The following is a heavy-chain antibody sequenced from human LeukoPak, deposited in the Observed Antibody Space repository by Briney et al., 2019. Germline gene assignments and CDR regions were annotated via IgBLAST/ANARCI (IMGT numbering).Heavy chain of an antibody. V-gene: IGHV1-46*01. J-gene: IGHJ6*02. Sequence: ASVKVSCKASGYTFTSYYMHWVRQAPGQGLEWMGIINPSGGSTSYAQKFQGRVTMTRDTSTSTVYVELSSLRSEDTAVYYCARDQAISPTVTTDGMDVWGQGTTVTVSS. CDR2: INPSGGST. D-gene: IGHD4-17*01. CDR1: GYTFTSYY. CDR3: ARDQAISPTVTTDGMDV.